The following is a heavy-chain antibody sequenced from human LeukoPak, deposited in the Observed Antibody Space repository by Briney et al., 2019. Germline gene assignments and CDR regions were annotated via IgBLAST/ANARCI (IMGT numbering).Heavy chain of an antibody. CDR3: ARDTAMVTYWFDP. CDR2: INPNSGGT. Sequence: ASVKVSCKAPGYTFTGYYMHWVRQAPGQGLEWMGWINPNSGGTNYAQKFQGRVTMTRDTSISTAYMELSRLRSDDTAVYYCARDTAMVTYWFDPWGQGTMVTVSS. CDR1: GYTFTGYY. V-gene: IGHV1-2*02. J-gene: IGHJ5*02. D-gene: IGHD5-18*01.